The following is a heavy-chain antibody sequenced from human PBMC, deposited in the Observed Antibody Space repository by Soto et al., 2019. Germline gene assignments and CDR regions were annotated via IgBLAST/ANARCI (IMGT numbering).Heavy chain of an antibody. V-gene: IGHV4-61*01. D-gene: IGHD3-16*01. Sequence: SETLSLTCTVSGGSVRSGSYYWSWIRQPPGKGLEWIGYIYYSGSTNYNPSLKSRVTISVDTSKNQFSLKLSSVTAADTAVYYCARTYNWFDPWGQGTLVTVSS. CDR1: GGSVRSGSYY. CDR3: ARTYNWFDP. CDR2: IYYSGST. J-gene: IGHJ5*02.